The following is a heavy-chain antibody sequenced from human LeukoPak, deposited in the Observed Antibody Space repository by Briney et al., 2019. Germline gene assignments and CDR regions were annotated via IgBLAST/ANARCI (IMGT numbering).Heavy chain of an antibody. CDR3: ARGQSRYSSSWYYYYYGMDV. V-gene: IGHV3-23*01. CDR1: GFTFSSYA. J-gene: IGHJ6*02. CDR2: ISGSGGST. D-gene: IGHD6-13*01. Sequence: GGSLRLSCAASGFTFSSYAMSWVRQAPGKGLEWVSAISGSGGSTYYADSVKGRFTISRDNSKNTLYLQMNSLRAEDTAVYYCARGQSRYSSSWYYYYYGMDVWGQGTTVTVSS.